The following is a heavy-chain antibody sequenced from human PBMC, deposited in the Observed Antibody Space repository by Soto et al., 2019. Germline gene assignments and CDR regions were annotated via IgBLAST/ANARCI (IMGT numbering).Heavy chain of an antibody. Sequence: GASVKVSCKASGYTFTSYGISWVRQAPGQGLEWMGWISAYNGNTNYAQKPQGRVTMTTDTSTSTAYMELRSLRSDDTAVYYCARNYYDSSGPNWFDPWGQGTLVTVSS. V-gene: IGHV1-18*01. CDR2: ISAYNGNT. J-gene: IGHJ5*02. CDR3: ARNYYDSSGPNWFDP. D-gene: IGHD3-22*01. CDR1: GYTFTSYG.